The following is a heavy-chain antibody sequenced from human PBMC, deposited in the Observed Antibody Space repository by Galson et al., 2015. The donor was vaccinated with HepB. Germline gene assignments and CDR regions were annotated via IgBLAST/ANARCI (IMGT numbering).Heavy chain of an antibody. J-gene: IGHJ4*02. CDR2: ISSSGGST. D-gene: IGHD5-18*01. CDR1: GFTFSSYA. V-gene: IGHV3-23*01. Sequence: SLRLSCAASGFTFSSYAMSWVRQAPGKGLEWVSAISSSGGSTYYADSVKGRFTISRDNSKNTLYLQMNSLRAEDTAVYYCAKPLRSSPQVDTAMVDWGQGTLATVSS. CDR3: AKPLRSSPQVDTAMVD.